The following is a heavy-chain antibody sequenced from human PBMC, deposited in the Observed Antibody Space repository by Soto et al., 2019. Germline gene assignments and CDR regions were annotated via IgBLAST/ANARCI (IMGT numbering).Heavy chain of an antibody. Sequence: QGQLVQSGAEVKSPGSSVKVSCKASGGTFNTYTIDWVRQAPGQGPEWMGRIIPLLDIANYAQKFQGRVTITADKFTSTSYMEMSSLRSEDTAVYYCVSGKYCSATTCYSWLDPWGQGTLVTVSS. CDR2: IIPLLDIA. V-gene: IGHV1-69*02. CDR3: VSGKYCSATTCYSWLDP. D-gene: IGHD2-15*01. J-gene: IGHJ5*02. CDR1: GGTFNTYT.